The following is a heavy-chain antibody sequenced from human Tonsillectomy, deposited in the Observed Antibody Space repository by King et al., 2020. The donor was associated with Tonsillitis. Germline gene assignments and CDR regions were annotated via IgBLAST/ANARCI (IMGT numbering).Heavy chain of an antibody. J-gene: IGHJ4*02. V-gene: IGHV4-34*01. CDR2: INHSGST. CDR3: ARVLTYYYDSSGYYYSSPFDY. D-gene: IGHD3-22*01. CDR1: GGSFSGYY. Sequence: VQLQQWGAGLLKPSETLSLTCAVYGGSFSGYYCSWIRQPPGKGLEWIGEINHSGSTNYNPSLKSRVTISVDTSKNQFSLKLSSMTAADTAMYSCARVLTYYYDSSGYYYSSPFDYWGQGTLVTVSS.